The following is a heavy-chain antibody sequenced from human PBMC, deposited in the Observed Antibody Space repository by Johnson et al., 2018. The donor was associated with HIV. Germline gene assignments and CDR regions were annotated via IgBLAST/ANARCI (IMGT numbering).Heavy chain of an antibody. D-gene: IGHD1-26*01. V-gene: IGHV3-66*01. Sequence: VQLVESGGGLVQPGGSLRLSCAASGLTVSGNYMNWVRQAPGKGLEWVSVMYSDGGTYYADSVQGRFTLSRDTSKNTMYLQMNSLRAEDTAVYYCARVVGWELRAFDIWGQGTTVTVSS. CDR1: GLTVSGNY. J-gene: IGHJ3*02. CDR3: ARVVGWELRAFDI. CDR2: MYSDGGT.